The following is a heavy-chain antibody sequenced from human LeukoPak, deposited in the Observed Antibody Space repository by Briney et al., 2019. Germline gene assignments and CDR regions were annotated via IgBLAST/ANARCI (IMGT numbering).Heavy chain of an antibody. CDR1: SGSFSGYS. CDR2: INHSGST. Sequence: PSETLSLNCAVYSGSFSGYSWTWIRQPPGEGLEWIGEINHSGSTIYNPSLKSRVTISVDTSKNQFSLKLSSVTAADTAVYYCARGRVVGSGSYYWGQGTLVTVSS. J-gene: IGHJ4*02. D-gene: IGHD3-10*01. CDR3: ARGRVVGSGSYY. V-gene: IGHV4-34*01.